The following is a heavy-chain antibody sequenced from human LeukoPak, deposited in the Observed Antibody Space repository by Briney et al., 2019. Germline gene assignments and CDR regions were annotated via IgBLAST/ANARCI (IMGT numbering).Heavy chain of an antibody. CDR1: GFTFSNAW. CDR2: IKSKVHGETI. CDR3: TTVWGGD. Sequence: PGGSLRLSCAASGFTFSNAWMSWARQAPGEGLEWLGRIKSKVHGETIDYAAPVKGRFTISRDDSKNTLYLEMNSLKTEDTAVYYCTTVWGGDWGQGTLVTVSS. J-gene: IGHJ1*01. V-gene: IGHV3-15*01. D-gene: IGHD7-27*01.